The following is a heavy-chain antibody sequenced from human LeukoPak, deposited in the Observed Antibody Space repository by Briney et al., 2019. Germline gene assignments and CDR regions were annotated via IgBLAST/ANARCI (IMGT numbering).Heavy chain of an antibody. Sequence: SETLSLTCTVSGASISSGDYYWGWIRQSPGKGLEWIGTIYYSGSTNYNPSLKSRVTISVDTSENQFSLWLSSVTATDTAVYYCVRRGQRLNPGLYYFDYWGQGTLVTVSS. V-gene: IGHV4-39*01. J-gene: IGHJ4*02. D-gene: IGHD6-25*01. CDR2: IYYSGST. CDR1: GASISSGDYY. CDR3: VRRGQRLNPGLYYFDY.